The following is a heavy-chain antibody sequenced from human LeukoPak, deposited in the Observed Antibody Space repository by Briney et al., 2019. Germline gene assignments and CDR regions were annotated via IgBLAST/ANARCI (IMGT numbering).Heavy chain of an antibody. CDR1: GYTFTSYD. CDR3: ARRNYDFSIASYVAFDI. CDR2: MNPNSGNT. D-gene: IGHD3-3*01. Sequence: ASVKVSYKASGYTFTSYDINWVRQTTGRGLEWMGWMNPNSGNTNYARNFQGRITMTRNTSISTAYMELSSLRSEDTAVYFCARRNYDFSIASYVAFDIWGQGTIVTVSS. J-gene: IGHJ3*02. V-gene: IGHV1-8*01.